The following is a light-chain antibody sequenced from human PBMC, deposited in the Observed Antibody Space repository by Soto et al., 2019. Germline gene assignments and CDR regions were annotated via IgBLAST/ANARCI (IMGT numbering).Light chain of an antibody. J-gene: IGKJ3*01. V-gene: IGKV1-8*01. CDR2: AAS. CDR3: QQYYSYPPT. CDR1: QGISSY. Sequence: AIRMTQSPSSFSASTGDRVTITCRASQGISSYLAWYQQKPGKAPKLLLYAASTLQSGVPSRFSGSGSGTDFTLTISCLQSEDFATYYCQQYYSYPPTFGPGTKVDIK.